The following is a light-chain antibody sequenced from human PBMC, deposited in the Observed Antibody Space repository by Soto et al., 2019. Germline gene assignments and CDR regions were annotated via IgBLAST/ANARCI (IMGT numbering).Light chain of an antibody. J-gene: IGKJ5*01. CDR3: QQYNSWPPIT. CDR1: QSISSN. V-gene: IGKV3-15*01. Sequence: EIVMTQSPATLSVSPGERATLSCRASQSISSNLGWYQQKPGQAPRLLIYGASTRATDIPARFSGSGSGTEFTLTISSLQSEDFAVYYCQQYNSWPPITFGQGTRLEIK. CDR2: GAS.